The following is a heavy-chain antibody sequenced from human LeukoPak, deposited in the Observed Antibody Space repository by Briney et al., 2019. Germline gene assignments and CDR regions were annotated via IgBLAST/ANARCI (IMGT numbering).Heavy chain of an antibody. CDR2: IIPIFGTA. CDR3: ALAARPANYYYYYMDV. D-gene: IGHD6-6*01. J-gene: IGHJ6*03. CDR1: GGTFSSYA. V-gene: IGHV1-69*06. Sequence: GASVKVSCEASGGTFSSYAISWVRQAPGQGLEWMGGIIPIFGTANYAQKFQGRVTITADKSTSTAYMELSSLRSEDTAVYYRALAARPANYYYYYMDVWGKGTTVTVSS.